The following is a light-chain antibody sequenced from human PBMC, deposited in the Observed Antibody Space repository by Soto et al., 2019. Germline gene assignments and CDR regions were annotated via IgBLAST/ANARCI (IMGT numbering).Light chain of an antibody. CDR3: PQYGSSPRT. J-gene: IGKJ1*01. CDR1: QSVSSSY. CDR2: GAS. Sequence: EIVLTQSPGTLSLSPGERATLSCRASQSVSSSYLAWYQQKPGQAPRLLIYGASSRATGIPDRFSDSGSGTAVPLTISRLDPEDFAVYYCPQYGSSPRTFDQGTKVEIK. V-gene: IGKV3-20*01.